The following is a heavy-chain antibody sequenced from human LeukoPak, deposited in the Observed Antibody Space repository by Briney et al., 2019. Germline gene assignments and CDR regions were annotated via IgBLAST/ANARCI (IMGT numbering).Heavy chain of an antibody. V-gene: IGHV3-7*03. CDR2: IKQDGSEK. D-gene: IGHD6-19*01. CDR1: GFTFSSHW. J-gene: IGHJ4*02. Sequence: GGSLRLSCAASGFTFSSHWMSWVRQAPGKGLEWVANIKQDGSEKNYVDSVKGRFTISRDNAKNSLFLQMNGLRAEDTAVYYCARDGRSGWNDHDYWGQGTLVTVSS. CDR3: ARDGRSGWNDHDY.